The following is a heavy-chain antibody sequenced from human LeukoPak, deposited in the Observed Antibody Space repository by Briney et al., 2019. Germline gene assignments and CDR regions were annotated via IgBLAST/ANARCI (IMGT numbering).Heavy chain of an antibody. D-gene: IGHD2-2*01. CDR1: GYTFTSHY. J-gene: IGHJ6*02. CDR3: ARDYMVPAAVYYYYGMDV. V-gene: IGHV1-46*01. CDR2: INPGGGGT. Sequence: ASVKVSCKASGYTFTSHYMHWVRQAPGQGLEWMGIINPGGGGTSYAQKFQGRVTMTRDTSTSTVYMELSSLRSEDTAVYYCARDYMVPAAVYYYYGMDVWGQGTTVTVSS.